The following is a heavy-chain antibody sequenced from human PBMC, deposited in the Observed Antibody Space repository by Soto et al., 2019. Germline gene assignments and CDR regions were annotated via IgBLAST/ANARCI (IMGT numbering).Heavy chain of an antibody. CDR1: GGSISSSSYY. CDR3: ASWTVVVPAAGVGNWFDP. J-gene: IGHJ5*02. CDR2: IYYSGST. D-gene: IGHD2-2*01. Sequence: QLQLQESGPGLVKPSETLSLTCTVSGGSISSSSYYWGWIRQPPGKGLEWIGSIYYSGSTYYNPSLKSRVTISVDTSKNQFSLKLSSVTAADTAVYYCASWTVVVPAAGVGNWFDPWGQGTLVTVSS. V-gene: IGHV4-39*01.